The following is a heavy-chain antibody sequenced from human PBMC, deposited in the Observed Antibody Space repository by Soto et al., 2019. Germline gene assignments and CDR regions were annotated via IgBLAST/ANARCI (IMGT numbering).Heavy chain of an antibody. CDR2: ISSSSSYT. V-gene: IGHV3-11*05. CDR1: GFTFSDYY. Sequence: GGSLRLSCAASGFTFSDYYMSWIRQAPGKGLEWVSYISSSSSYTNYADSVKGRFTISRDNAKNSLYLQMNSLRAEDTAVYYCARAADSGYDFDYYYGMDVWGQGTTVTVSS. CDR3: ARAADSGYDFDYYYGMDV. J-gene: IGHJ6*02. D-gene: IGHD5-12*01.